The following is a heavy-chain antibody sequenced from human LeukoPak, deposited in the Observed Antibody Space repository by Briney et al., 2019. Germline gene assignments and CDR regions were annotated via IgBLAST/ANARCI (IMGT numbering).Heavy chain of an antibody. CDR3: AKDIQLST. Sequence: GGSLRLSCAVSGFTFRGAAMTWVRQAPGKGLEWVSLISSSGNNAYYADSVKGRFTISRDNSRNTLSLQMSSLRVEDTAIYYCAKDIQLSTWGLGTRVTVSS. D-gene: IGHD5-24*01. CDR2: ISSSGNNA. J-gene: IGHJ3*01. V-gene: IGHV3-23*01. CDR1: GFTFRGAA.